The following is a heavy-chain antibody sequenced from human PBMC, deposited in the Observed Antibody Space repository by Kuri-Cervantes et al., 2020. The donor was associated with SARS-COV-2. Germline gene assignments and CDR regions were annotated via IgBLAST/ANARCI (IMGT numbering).Heavy chain of an antibody. CDR2: INPNSGGT. CDR1: GYTFTGYY. D-gene: IGHD3-3*01. CDR3: ARGAEYYDFWSGYYGGYFDY. Sequence: GESLKISCKASGYTFTGYYMHWVRQAPGQGLEWMGWINPNSGGTNYAQKFQGRVTMTRDTSISTAYMELSRLRSDDTAVYYCARGAEYYDFWSGYYGGYFDYWGQGTLVTVSS. J-gene: IGHJ4*02. V-gene: IGHV1-2*02.